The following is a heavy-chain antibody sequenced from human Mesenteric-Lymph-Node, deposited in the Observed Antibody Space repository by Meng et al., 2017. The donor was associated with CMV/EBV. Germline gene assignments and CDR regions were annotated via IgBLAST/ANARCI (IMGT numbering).Heavy chain of an antibody. D-gene: IGHD3-22*01. CDR3: AADRMIVDDHNNMDD. CDR2: IVGGSGNT. V-gene: IGHV1-58*01. CDR1: GFTFSSSA. J-gene: IGHJ6*02. Sequence: SALVSCKASGFTFSSSAAQWVRQARGQRLEWIGWIVGGSGNTNYAQKFEERVTITRDMSSSTAYMELSSLGSEETAVYYCAADRMIVDDHNNMDDWGQGTTVTVSS.